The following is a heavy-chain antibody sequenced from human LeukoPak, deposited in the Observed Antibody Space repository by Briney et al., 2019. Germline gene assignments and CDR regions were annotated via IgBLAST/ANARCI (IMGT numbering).Heavy chain of an antibody. D-gene: IGHD1-20*01. CDR1: GYTFTGYS. CDR3: ARSRYNWNANWFDP. Sequence: GASVKVSCKASGYTFTGYSLHWVRQAPGQGLEWMAWINPDSGATKYAQKFQDRITMTRDTSINTAYMELTRLTSDDTAVYYCARSRYNWNANWFDPWGQGSLVSASS. J-gene: IGHJ5*02. CDR2: INPDSGAT. V-gene: IGHV1-2*02.